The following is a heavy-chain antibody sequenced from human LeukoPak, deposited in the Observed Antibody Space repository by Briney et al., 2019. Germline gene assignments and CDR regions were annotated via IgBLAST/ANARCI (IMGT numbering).Heavy chain of an antibody. CDR3: ARGFRSATRGGY. Sequence: ASVKVSCKASGYTFTSYDINWVRQATGQGLEWMGWMNPNSGNTGYAQEFQGRVTMTRNTSISTAYMELSSLRSEDTAVYYCARGFRSATRGGYWGQGTLVTVSS. CDR1: GYTFTSYD. D-gene: IGHD3-16*01. CDR2: MNPNSGNT. J-gene: IGHJ4*02. V-gene: IGHV1-8*01.